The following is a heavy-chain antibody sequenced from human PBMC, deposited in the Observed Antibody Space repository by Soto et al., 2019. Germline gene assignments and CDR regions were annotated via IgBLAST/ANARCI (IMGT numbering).Heavy chain of an antibody. CDR2: IYPSVSS. D-gene: IGHD1-1*01. V-gene: IGHV4-38-2*02. J-gene: IGHJ4*02. CDR3: AREKVGTTFFDN. Sequence: SETLSLTCSVSGFAISRGYCWSWVRQPPGKGLEWIGSIYPSVSSYHNPSLATRLRLSIDTSKNQFTLNLTSVTAADTALYFCAREKVGTTFFDNWGQGIKVTVYS. CDR1: GFAISRGYC.